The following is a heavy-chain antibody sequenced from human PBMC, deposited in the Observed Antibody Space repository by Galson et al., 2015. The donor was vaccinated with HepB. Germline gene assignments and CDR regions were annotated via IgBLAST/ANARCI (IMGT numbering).Heavy chain of an antibody. Sequence: LRLSCAASGFTFSNAWMSWVRQAPGKGLEWVGRIKSKTDGGTTDYAAPVKGRFTISRDDSENTLYLQMNSLKTEDTAVYYCTTVSYYDSSGYYGDYWGQGTLVTVSS. CDR1: GFTFSNAW. V-gene: IGHV3-15*01. CDR2: IKSKTDGGTT. J-gene: IGHJ4*02. D-gene: IGHD3-22*01. CDR3: TTVSYYDSSGYYGDY.